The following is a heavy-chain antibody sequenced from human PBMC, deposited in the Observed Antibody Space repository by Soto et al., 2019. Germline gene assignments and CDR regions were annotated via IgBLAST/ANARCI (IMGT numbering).Heavy chain of an antibody. Sequence: SETLSLTCTVSGGSISSSSYYWGWIRQPPGKGLEWIGSFYYSGSTYYNPSLKSRVTISVDTSKNQFSLKLSSVTAADTAVYYCARHYGHFYFDYWGQGTQVTVSS. D-gene: IGHD3-3*02. CDR2: FYYSGST. V-gene: IGHV4-39*01. J-gene: IGHJ4*02. CDR1: GGSISSSSYY. CDR3: ARHYGHFYFDY.